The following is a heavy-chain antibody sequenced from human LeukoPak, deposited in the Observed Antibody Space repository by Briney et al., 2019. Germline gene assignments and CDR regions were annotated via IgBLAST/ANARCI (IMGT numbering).Heavy chain of an antibody. Sequence: SQTLSLTCTVSGGSINSGSYYWTWIRQPAGKGLEWIGRIYTSGSTNYNPSLKSRVTISVDTSKNQFSLKLNSVTAADTAFYYCARSYGYSSSWYGSDWFDPWGQGTLVTVSS. CDR3: ARSYGYSSSWYGSDWFDP. CDR2: IYTSGST. D-gene: IGHD6-13*01. V-gene: IGHV4-61*02. CDR1: GGSINSGSYY. J-gene: IGHJ5*02.